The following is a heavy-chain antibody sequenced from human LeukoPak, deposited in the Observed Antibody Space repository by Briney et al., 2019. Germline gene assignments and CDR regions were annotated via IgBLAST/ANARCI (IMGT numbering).Heavy chain of an antibody. CDR3: ARAGFDP. CDR2: INTNTGNP. J-gene: IGHJ5*02. V-gene: IGHV7-4-1*02. Sequence: ASVKVSCKASGGTTSAIGWVRQAPGQGLEWMGWINTNTGNPTYAQGFTGRFVFSLDTSVSTAYLQISSLKAEDTAVYYCARAGFDPWGQGTLVTVSS. CDR1: GGTTSA.